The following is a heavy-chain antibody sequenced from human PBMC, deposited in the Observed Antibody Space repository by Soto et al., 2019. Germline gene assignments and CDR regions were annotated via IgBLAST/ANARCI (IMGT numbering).Heavy chain of an antibody. D-gene: IGHD6-13*01. V-gene: IGHV5-51*01. CDR1: GYSFTSYW. CDR2: IYPGDSDT. J-gene: IGHJ4*02. CDR3: VRVAGSSSWYETDS. Sequence: GESLKISCKGSGYSFTSYWTGWVRQMPGKGLEWMGIIYPGDSDTRYSPSFQGQVTISADKSISTAYLQWSSLKASDTAMYFCVRVAGSSSWYETDSWGPGTLVTVSS.